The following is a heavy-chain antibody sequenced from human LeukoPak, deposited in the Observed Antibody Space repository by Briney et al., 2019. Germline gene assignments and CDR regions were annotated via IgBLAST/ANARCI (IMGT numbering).Heavy chain of an antibody. Sequence: PGGSLRLSCAASGFTFTTYWMNWVRQAPGKGLEWVANIKQDGSEKYYVDSVKGRFTISRDSAKNSLYLQMNSLRAEDTAVYYCARDIYGQLGAFDIWGQGTMVTVSS. D-gene: IGHD6-13*01. J-gene: IGHJ3*02. CDR2: IKQDGSEK. V-gene: IGHV3-7*01. CDR3: ARDIYGQLGAFDI. CDR1: GFTFTTYW.